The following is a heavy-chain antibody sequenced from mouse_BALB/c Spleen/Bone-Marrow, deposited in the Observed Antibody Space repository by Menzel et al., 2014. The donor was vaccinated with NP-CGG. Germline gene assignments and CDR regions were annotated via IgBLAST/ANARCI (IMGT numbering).Heavy chain of an antibody. CDR3: AREEFYAMDY. Sequence: QVQLQQSGPGLVQPSQSLPISCTVSGFSLTSYGVHWVRQSPGKGLEWLGVIWSGGSTDYKAAFISRLSISKDNSKSQVFFKMNGLQANDTAIYYCAREEFYAMDYWGQGTSGTVSS. V-gene: IGHV2-2*02. CDR2: IWSGGST. CDR1: GFSLTSYG. J-gene: IGHJ4*01.